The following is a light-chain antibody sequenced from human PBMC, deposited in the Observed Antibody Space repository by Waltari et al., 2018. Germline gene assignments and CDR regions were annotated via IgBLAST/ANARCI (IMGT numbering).Light chain of an antibody. CDR3: CSFADGYTAV. Sequence: QSALTQPRPVSGSPGQSATISCTGTSSDVGGYYYVSWSQKHPDKAPKLMLYDVTKRPSSFPCLCAVSKSGETASLTISGLQAEDESDYYCCSFADGYTAVFGGGTTLTVL. CDR1: SSDVGGYYY. J-gene: IGLJ3*02. V-gene: IGLV2-11*01. CDR2: DVT.